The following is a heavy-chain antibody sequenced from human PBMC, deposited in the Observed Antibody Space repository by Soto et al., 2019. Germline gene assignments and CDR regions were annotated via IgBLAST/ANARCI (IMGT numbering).Heavy chain of an antibody. Sequence: HPGGSLRLSCAASGFTFSSYWMHWVRQAPGKGLEWVANIKQDGSEKYYVGSVKGRFTISRDNAKNSLYLQMSSLRVDDTAVYYCVREIAGYGSFWGQGTLVTVSS. CDR3: VREIAGYGSF. V-gene: IGHV3-7*01. CDR2: IKQDGSEK. CDR1: GFTFSSYW. J-gene: IGHJ4*02. D-gene: IGHD5-12*01.